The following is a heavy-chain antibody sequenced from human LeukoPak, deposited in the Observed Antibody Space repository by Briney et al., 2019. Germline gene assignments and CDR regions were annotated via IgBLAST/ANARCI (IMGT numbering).Heavy chain of an antibody. V-gene: IGHV3-48*01. CDR1: GFTFSSYS. Sequence: GGSLRLSCAASGFTFSSYSMNWVRQAPGKGLEWVSYISGRSSTKYYADSVKSRFTISRDNAENSLYLQMNSLRVEDTAVYYCARVRLDSGTYSLYYWGQGTLVTVSS. J-gene: IGHJ4*02. D-gene: IGHD3-10*01. CDR2: ISGRSSTK. CDR3: ARVRLDSGTYSLYY.